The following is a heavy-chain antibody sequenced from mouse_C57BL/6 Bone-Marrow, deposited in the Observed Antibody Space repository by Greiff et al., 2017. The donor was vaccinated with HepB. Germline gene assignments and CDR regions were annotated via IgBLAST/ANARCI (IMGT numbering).Heavy chain of an antibody. CDR2: IHPSDSDT. J-gene: IGHJ1*03. Sequence: LVESGAELVKPGASVKVSCKASGYTFTSYWMHWVKQRPGQGLEWIGRIHPSDSDTNYNQKFKGKATLTVDKSSSTAYMQLSSLTSEDSAVYYCAIGDYYGSSYGWYFDVWGTGTTVTVSS. D-gene: IGHD1-1*01. V-gene: IGHV1-74*01. CDR3: AIGDYYGSSYGWYFDV. CDR1: GYTFTSYW.